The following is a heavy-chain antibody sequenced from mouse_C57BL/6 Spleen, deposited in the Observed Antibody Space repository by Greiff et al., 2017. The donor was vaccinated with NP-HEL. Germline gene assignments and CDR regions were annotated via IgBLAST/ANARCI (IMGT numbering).Heavy chain of an antibody. CDR2: IDPSDSYT. CDR1: GYTFTSYW. Sequence: VQLQQSGAELVMPGASVKLSCKASGYTFTSYWMHWVKQRPGQGLEWIGEIDPSDSYTNYNQKFKGKSTLTVDKSSSTAYMQLSSLTSEDSAVYYCAMITTVVATGDYWGQGTTLTVSS. V-gene: IGHV1-69*01. D-gene: IGHD1-1*01. CDR3: AMITTVVATGDY. J-gene: IGHJ2*01.